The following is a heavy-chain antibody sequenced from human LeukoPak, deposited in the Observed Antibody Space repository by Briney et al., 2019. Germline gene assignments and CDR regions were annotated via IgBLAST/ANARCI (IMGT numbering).Heavy chain of an antibody. Sequence: GGSLRLSCAASGFSFSVYWMHWVRQAPGKGPVWVSRIKTDGSITDYADSVKGRFTISRDNAKNTLYLQMNSLRDEDTAVYYCARDRGYSNYYDYWGQGTLVTVSS. CDR1: GFSFSVYW. V-gene: IGHV3-74*01. J-gene: IGHJ4*02. CDR3: ARDRGYSNYYDY. D-gene: IGHD5-12*01. CDR2: IKTDGSIT.